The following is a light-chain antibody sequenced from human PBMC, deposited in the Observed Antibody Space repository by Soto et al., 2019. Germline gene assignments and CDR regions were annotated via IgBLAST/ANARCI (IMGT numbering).Light chain of an antibody. CDR1: SGSVSTGHF. J-gene: IGLJ7*01. CDR2: GTN. Sequence: QTVVTQEPPFSVSPGGTVTLTCGLSSGSVSTGHFPSWYQQTPGQAPRTLIYGTNSRSSGGPDRFSGSILGTKADLTITGAQADDESDYYCVLYMGGGTYVFGAGTQLTVL. V-gene: IGLV8-61*01. CDR3: VLYMGGGTYV.